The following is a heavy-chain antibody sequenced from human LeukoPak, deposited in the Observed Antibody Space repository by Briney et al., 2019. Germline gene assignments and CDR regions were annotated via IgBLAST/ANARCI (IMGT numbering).Heavy chain of an antibody. D-gene: IGHD3-22*01. CDR1: GFVVSTNY. V-gene: IGHV3-53*01. Sequence: PGGSLRLSCAASGFVVSTNYMTWVRQPPGKGLEWVSVIYKDGRTFYTDSVKGRFTISRDNSKNTVYLQMSSLRVGDTAVYYCAKSLTYYRENSDSIWGQGTLVTVSS. CDR3: AKSLTYYRENSDSI. J-gene: IGHJ4*02. CDR2: IYKDGRT.